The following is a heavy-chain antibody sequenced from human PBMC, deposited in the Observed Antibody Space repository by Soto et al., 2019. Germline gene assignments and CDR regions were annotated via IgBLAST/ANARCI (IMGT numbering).Heavy chain of an antibody. V-gene: IGHV3-30*18. CDR1: GVTFSSYG. D-gene: IGHD5-18*01. Sequence: QVQLVESGGGVVQPGRSLRLSCAAAGVTFSSYGMHWVRQAPGKGLEWVAVISYDGNNKYYADSVKGRFTISRDNSKNTLYLQMNSLRAEDTAVYYCAKDRQGYSYGSPFDYWGQGTLVAVSS. CDR3: AKDRQGYSYGSPFDY. CDR2: ISYDGNNK. J-gene: IGHJ4*02.